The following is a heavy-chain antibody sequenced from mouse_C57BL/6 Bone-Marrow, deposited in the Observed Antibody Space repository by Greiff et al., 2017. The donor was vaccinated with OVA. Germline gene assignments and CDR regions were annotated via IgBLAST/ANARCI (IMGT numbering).Heavy chain of an antibody. V-gene: IGHV1-76*01. D-gene: IGHD2-3*01. CDR2: IYPGSGNT. CDR3: ARDDGYFFEY. J-gene: IGHJ2*01. CDR1: GYTFTDHY. Sequence: VKLVESGAEVVRPGASVKLSCKASGYTFTDHYINWVKQRPGQGLEWIARIYPGSGNTYYTEKFKGKATLTAEKSSNTAYMQLSSLTSEDSAVYCCARDDGYFFEYWGQGTTLTVSS.